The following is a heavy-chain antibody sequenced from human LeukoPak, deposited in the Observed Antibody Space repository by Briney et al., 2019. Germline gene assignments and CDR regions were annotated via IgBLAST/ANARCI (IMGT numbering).Heavy chain of an antibody. CDR2: ISDSGGST. J-gene: IGHJ4*02. CDR1: GFIFSSYA. CDR3: VKEDYYDSSGYYPLGF. Sequence: GGSLRLSCAASGFIFSSYAMSWVRQAPGKGLEWVSAISDSGGSTYYADSVKGRFTISRDNSKSTLYLQMNSLRAEDTALYYCVKEDYYDSSGYYPLGFWGQGTLVTVSS. D-gene: IGHD3-22*01. V-gene: IGHV3-23*01.